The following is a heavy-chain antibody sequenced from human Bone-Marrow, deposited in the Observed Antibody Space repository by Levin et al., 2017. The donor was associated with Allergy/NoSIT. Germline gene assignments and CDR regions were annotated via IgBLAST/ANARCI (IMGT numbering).Heavy chain of an antibody. CDR2: IYYSGST. D-gene: IGHD3-22*01. CDR1: GGSISSSSYY. CDR3: ARGITMIVVVTARFFDY. J-gene: IGHJ4*02. Sequence: SETLSLTCTVSGGSISSSSYYWGWIRQPPGKGLEWIGSIYYSGSTYYNPSLKSRVTISVDTSKNQFSLKLSSVTAADTAVYYCARGITMIVVVTARFFDYWGQGTLVTVSS. V-gene: IGHV4-39*01.